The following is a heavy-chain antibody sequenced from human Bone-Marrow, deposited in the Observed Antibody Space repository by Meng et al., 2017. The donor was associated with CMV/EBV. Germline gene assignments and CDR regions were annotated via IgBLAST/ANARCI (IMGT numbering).Heavy chain of an antibody. CDR1: GFSLSTSGMC. CDR3: ARQLVPLYYYGMDV. Sequence: SGPTLVKPTQTLTLTCTFSGFSLSTSGMCVSWVRQPPGKALEWLALIDWDDDKYYSTSLKTRLTISKDTSKNQAVLTMTNMDPVDTATYYCARQLVPLYYYGMDVWGQGTTVTVSS. D-gene: IGHD6-13*01. V-gene: IGHV2-70*20. J-gene: IGHJ6*02. CDR2: IDWDDDK.